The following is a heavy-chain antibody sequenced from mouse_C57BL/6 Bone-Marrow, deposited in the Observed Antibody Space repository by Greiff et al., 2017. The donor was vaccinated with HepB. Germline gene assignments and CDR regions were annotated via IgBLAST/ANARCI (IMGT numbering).Heavy chain of an antibody. CDR1: GYTFTSYG. J-gene: IGHJ1*03. Sequence: QVQLQQSGAELARPGASVKLSCKASGYTFTSYGISWVKQRTGQGLEWIGAIYPRSGHTYYNEKFKGKATLTADKSSSTAYMELRSLTSEDSAVYICARPITAVGGNCNFDVWGTGTTVTVSS. CDR2: IYPRSGHT. CDR3: ARPITAVGGNCNFDV. V-gene: IGHV1-81*01. D-gene: IGHD1-1*01.